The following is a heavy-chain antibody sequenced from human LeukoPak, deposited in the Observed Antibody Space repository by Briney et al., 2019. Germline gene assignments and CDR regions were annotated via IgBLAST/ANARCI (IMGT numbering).Heavy chain of an antibody. J-gene: IGHJ4*02. CDR1: GFIFSSYW. CDR3: ARRVVVPAAPYYFDY. D-gene: IGHD2-2*01. CDR2: INSDGSST. Sequence: GGSLRLSCAASGFIFSSYWMHWVRQAPGKGLVWVSRINSDGSSTSYADSVKGRFTIPRDNAKNTLYLQMNSLRAEDTAVYYCARRVVVPAAPYYFDYWGQGTLVTVSS. V-gene: IGHV3-74*01.